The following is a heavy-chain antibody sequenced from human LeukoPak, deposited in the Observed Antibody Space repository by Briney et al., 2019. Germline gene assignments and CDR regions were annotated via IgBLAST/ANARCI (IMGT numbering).Heavy chain of an antibody. CDR3: ARHYYRSGSPFDY. CDR2: IYPGDSDT. CDR1: GYSFTSYW. D-gene: IGHD3-10*01. Sequence: LGESLKISCKGSGYSFTSYWIGWVRQMPGKGLEWMGIIYPGDSDTTYSPSFQGQVTISADKSISTAYLQWSSLKASDTAMYYCARHYYRSGSPFDYWGQGTLVTVSS. J-gene: IGHJ4*02. V-gene: IGHV5-51*01.